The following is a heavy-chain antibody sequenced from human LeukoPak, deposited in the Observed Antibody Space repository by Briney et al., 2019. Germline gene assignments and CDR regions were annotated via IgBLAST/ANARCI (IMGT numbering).Heavy chain of an antibody. CDR3: ARDIPSGFYTPDY. J-gene: IGHJ4*02. D-gene: IGHD5-12*01. CDR2: IETDGDEK. Sequence: PGGSLRLSCVASGFTFSDYWMSWVRQVPGMGLEWVANIETDGDEKNYVDPVKGRFTISRDNARNSLYLQMSSLRVEDTAVYYCARDIPSGFYTPDYWGQGTLVTVSS. V-gene: IGHV3-7*01. CDR1: GFTFSDYW.